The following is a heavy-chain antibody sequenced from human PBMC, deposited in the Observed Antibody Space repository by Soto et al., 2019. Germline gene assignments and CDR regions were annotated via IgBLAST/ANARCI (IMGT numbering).Heavy chain of an antibody. Sequence: QVQLVQSGAEVKKPGASVKVSCKASGYTFSSYGIIWVRQAPGQGLEWMGWISAYNGNTNYAQKFQGRVTMTTDTSTSTAYMELRSPKSDDTAVYYCARGWSAVAGPTKYDYWGQGTLVTVSS. V-gene: IGHV1-18*01. CDR3: ARGWSAVAGPTKYDY. CDR2: ISAYNGNT. CDR1: GYTFSSYG. D-gene: IGHD6-19*01. J-gene: IGHJ4*02.